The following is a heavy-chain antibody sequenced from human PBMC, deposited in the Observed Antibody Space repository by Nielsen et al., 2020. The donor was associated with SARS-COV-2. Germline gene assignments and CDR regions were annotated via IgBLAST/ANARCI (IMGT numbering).Heavy chain of an antibody. CDR3: AARDYYGSTVVAF. CDR1: GASIRRGDYY. D-gene: IGHD3-10*01. CDR2: YYSGTT. J-gene: IGHJ4*02. V-gene: IGHV4-30-4*01. Sequence: SETLSLTCSVSGASIRRGDYYWSWIRQPPGAGLEWIASYYSGTTYYDPSLKSRLTLSVDTSRNQLSLRLSSVTAADSAVYFCAARDYYGSTVVAFWGQGTLVTVSS.